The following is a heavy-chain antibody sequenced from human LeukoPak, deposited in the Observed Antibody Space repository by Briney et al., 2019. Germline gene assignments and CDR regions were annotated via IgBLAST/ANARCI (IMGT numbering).Heavy chain of an antibody. Sequence: GGSLRLSCAASGFTFSSSWMSWVRQAPGKGLEWVANIMQDGSEKHYVDSVKGRFTISRDNAKNSLYLQMNSLRAEDTALYYCARDLRVVITGSFDSWGQGTLVTVSS. D-gene: IGHD3-22*01. V-gene: IGHV3-7*05. CDR1: GFTFSSSW. J-gene: IGHJ4*02. CDR3: ARDLRVVITGSFDS. CDR2: IMQDGSEK.